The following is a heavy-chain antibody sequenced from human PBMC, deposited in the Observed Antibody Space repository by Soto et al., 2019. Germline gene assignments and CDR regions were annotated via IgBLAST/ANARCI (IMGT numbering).Heavy chain of an antibody. J-gene: IGHJ4*02. Sequence: EVQLLESGGGLVQPGGSLRLSCAASGFTFNSYAMSWVRQAPGKGLEWVSAISGSGTSTYYADSVKGRFTISRDNSGNPLFLQVSSLRAEDTAVYYCAKSLAYGVQAHYFDYWGQGTLVTVSS. CDR2: ISGSGTST. CDR1: GFTFNSYA. CDR3: AKSLAYGVQAHYFDY. V-gene: IGHV3-23*01. D-gene: IGHD4-17*01.